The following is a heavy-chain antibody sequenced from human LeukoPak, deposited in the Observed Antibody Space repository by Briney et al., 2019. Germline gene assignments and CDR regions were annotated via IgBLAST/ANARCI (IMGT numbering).Heavy chain of an antibody. D-gene: IGHD6-19*01. CDR2: INPNSGGT. J-gene: IGHJ6*03. CDR3: ARGGYSSGWYGDSMEYYYYYMAV. V-gene: IGHV1-2*02. CDR1: GYTFTGYY. Sequence: ASVKVSCKASGYTFTGYYMHWVRQAPGQGLEWMGWINPNSGGTNCAQKFQGRVTMTRDTSISTAYMELSRLRSDGTAVYYCARGGYSSGWYGDSMEYYYYYMAVWGKGTTVTISS.